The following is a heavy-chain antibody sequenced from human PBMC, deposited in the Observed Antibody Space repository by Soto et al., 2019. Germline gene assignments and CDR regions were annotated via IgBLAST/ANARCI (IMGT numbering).Heavy chain of an antibody. CDR2: ISGSGGST. D-gene: IGHD3-3*01. CDR3: AKVPYYDFWSGYYEYYFDY. Sequence: GGSLRLSCAASGFTFSSYPMSWVRQAPGKGLEWVSAISGSGGSTYYADSVKGRFTISRDNSKNTLYLQMNSLRAEDTAVYYCAKVPYYDFWSGYYEYYFDYWGQGTLVTVSS. CDR1: GFTFSSYP. J-gene: IGHJ4*02. V-gene: IGHV3-23*01.